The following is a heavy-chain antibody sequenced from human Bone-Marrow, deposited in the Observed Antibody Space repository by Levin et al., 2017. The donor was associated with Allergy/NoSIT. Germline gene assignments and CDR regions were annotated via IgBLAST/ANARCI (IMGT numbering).Heavy chain of an antibody. D-gene: IGHD3-10*01. Sequence: SETLSLTCTVSGGSIRSDAYYWTWIRQSPEKGMEWIGALFYNGYTYSNPSLKSRITISVDTSKNQFSLSLTSVTAADTATYYCARTAGMATAKYYFDSWGQGTLVTVSS. CDR2: LFYNGYT. CDR1: GGSIRSDAYY. J-gene: IGHJ4*02. CDR3: ARTAGMATAKYYFDS. V-gene: IGHV4-39*01.